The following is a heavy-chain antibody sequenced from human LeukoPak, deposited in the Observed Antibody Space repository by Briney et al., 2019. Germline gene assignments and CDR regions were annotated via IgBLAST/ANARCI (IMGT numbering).Heavy chain of an antibody. D-gene: IGHD3-3*01. J-gene: IGHJ4*02. CDR1: GFTFSSYW. Sequence: GGSLRLSCAASGFTFSSYWMHWVRQAPGKGLVWVSRINSDGSSTSYADSVKGRFTISRDNAKNTLHLQMNSLRAEDTALYYCARSLNYDFWSGYYSFPLGYWGQGTLVTVSS. CDR2: INSDGSST. CDR3: ARSLNYDFWSGYYSFPLGY. V-gene: IGHV3-74*01.